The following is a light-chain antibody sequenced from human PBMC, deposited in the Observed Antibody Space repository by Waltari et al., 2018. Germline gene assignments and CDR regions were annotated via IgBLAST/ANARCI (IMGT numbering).Light chain of an antibody. CDR2: STS. CDR1: TGAVTSAAF. Sequence: QTVVTHEPSVTVSPGGTVALTCSSTTGAVTSAAFPNWIQQQPGQTPRTLIHSTSKRHSWAPARSSGSLLGGKAALTVSGVQPEDEADYCCLLYFRYAHLWIFGGGTKLTGL. J-gene: IGLJ3*02. V-gene: IGLV7-43*01. CDR3: LLYFRYAHLWI.